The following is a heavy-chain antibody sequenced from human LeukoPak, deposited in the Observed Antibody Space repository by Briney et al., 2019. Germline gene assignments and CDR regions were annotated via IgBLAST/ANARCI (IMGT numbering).Heavy chain of an antibody. D-gene: IGHD6-13*01. CDR2: IRYDGSNE. V-gene: IGHV3-30*02. Sequence: GGSLRLSCAVSGFAFSNFGMHWVRQAPGKGQEWVAFIRYDGSNEDYTDSVKGRFTISRDNAKNTLYLQMDSLRADDTAVYYCARPRGYSSSSYYYYAMDVWGQGTTVTVSS. J-gene: IGHJ6*02. CDR3: ARPRGYSSSSYYYYAMDV. CDR1: GFAFSNFG.